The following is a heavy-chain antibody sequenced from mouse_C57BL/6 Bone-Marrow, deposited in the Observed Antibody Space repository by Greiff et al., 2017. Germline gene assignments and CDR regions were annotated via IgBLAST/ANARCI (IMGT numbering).Heavy chain of an antibody. CDR3: ARWRLIDDGYYFYYFDY. CDR2: IDPSDSYT. D-gene: IGHD2-3*01. J-gene: IGHJ2*01. V-gene: IGHV1-59*01. Sequence: QVQLRQPGAELVRPGTSVKLSCKASGYTFTSYWMHWVKQRPGQGLEWVGVIDPSDSYTNYNQKFKGKATLTVDTSSSTAYMQLSSLTSEDSAVYYCARWRLIDDGYYFYYFDYWGQGTTLTVAS. CDR1: GYTFTSYW.